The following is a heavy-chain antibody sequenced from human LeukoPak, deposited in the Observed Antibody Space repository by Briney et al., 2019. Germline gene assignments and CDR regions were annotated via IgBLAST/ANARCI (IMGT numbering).Heavy chain of an antibody. CDR2: IWYDGSNK. Sequence: GGSLRLSCAASGFTFSSYAMSWVRQAPGKGLEWVAVIWYDGSNKYYADSVKGRFTISRDNSKNTLYLQMNSLRAEDTAVYYCARDGSGSGWDYWGQGTLVTVSS. CDR3: ARDGSGSGWDY. CDR1: GFTFSSYA. V-gene: IGHV3-33*08. D-gene: IGHD6-19*01. J-gene: IGHJ4*02.